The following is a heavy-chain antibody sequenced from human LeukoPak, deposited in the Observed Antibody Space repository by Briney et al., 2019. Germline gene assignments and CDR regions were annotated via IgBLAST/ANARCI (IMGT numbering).Heavy chain of an antibody. J-gene: IGHJ2*01. CDR2: IYYSGST. CDR3: ARGAFDL. CDR1: GGSISSYY. V-gene: IGHV4-59*12. Sequence: ASETLSLTCTVSGGSISSYYWSWIRQPPGKGLEWIGNIYYSGSTNYNPSLKSRVTISVDTSKNQFSLNLTSVTAADTAVYYCARGAFDLWGRGTLVAVSS.